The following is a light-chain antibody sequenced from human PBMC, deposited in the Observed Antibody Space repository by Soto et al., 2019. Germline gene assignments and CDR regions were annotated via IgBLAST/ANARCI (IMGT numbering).Light chain of an antibody. CDR3: QQLNSFPIP. Sequence: IQLTQSPSSLSASVGDRIPITCRASQGISSFLAWYQQKPGKPPKLLSYGASTLQSGVPSRFSGSGSGTDFTLTIVSLQPEDFATYYCQQLNSFPIPCGPGTKVDIK. CDR2: GAS. V-gene: IGKV1-9*01. CDR1: QGISSF. J-gene: IGKJ3*01.